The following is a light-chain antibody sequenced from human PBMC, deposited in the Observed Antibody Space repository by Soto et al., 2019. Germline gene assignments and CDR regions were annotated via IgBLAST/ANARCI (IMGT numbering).Light chain of an antibody. V-gene: IGKV3-20*01. CDR2: GAS. Sequence: EVVLTQSPGTLSLSPCEGATLSFSASQSVSRNYLAWFQQKSGQAPRLVIYGASSRAAGIPDRLSGSGSGTDFTLTISRLEPEDFAVYYCQQYATSPITFGQGTRLEI. CDR3: QQYATSPIT. J-gene: IGKJ5*01. CDR1: QSVSRNY.